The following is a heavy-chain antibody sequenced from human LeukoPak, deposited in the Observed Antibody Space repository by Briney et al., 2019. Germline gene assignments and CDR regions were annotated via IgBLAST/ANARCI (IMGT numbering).Heavy chain of an antibody. CDR3: ARDSEYYDILTGYFTLGAFDI. CDR1: GDSITTVKYY. Sequence: PSETLSLTCTVSGDSITTVKYYWNWIRQSPGKGLEWIGYVFGTGSTSYNPFFGSRVTMSLDTSKNQFSLKLSSVTAADTAVYYCARDSEYYDILTGYFTLGAFDIWGQGTMVTVSS. CDR2: VFGTGST. D-gene: IGHD3-9*01. J-gene: IGHJ3*02. V-gene: IGHV4-30-2*06.